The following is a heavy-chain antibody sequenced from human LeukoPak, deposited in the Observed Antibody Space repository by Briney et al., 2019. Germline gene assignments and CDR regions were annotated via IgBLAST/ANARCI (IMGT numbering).Heavy chain of an antibody. J-gene: IGHJ4*02. CDR1: GFTFSSYG. CDR2: IWYDGSNK. D-gene: IGHD3-3*01. V-gene: IGHV3-33*01. CDR3: ARNPRIGYDFWSGYYAFDY. Sequence: GRSLRLSCAASGFTFSSYGMHWVRQAPGKGLEWVAVIWYDGSNKYYADSVKGRFTISRDNSKNTLYLQMNSLRAEDTAVYYCARNPRIGYDFWSGYYAFDYWGQGTLVTVSS.